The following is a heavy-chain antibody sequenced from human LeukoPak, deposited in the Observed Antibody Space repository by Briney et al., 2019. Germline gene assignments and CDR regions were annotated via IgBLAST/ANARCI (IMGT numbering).Heavy chain of an antibody. CDR2: IIPIFGTA. D-gene: IGHD4-17*01. Sequence: SVKVSCKASGGTFSSYAISWVRQAPGQGLEWMGGIIPIFGTANYAQKFQGRVTITADESTSTAYMELSSLRSEDTAVYYCASDTSTVSTALFDYWGQGTLVTVSS. CDR1: GGTFSSYA. CDR3: ASDTSTVSTALFDY. V-gene: IGHV1-69*13. J-gene: IGHJ4*02.